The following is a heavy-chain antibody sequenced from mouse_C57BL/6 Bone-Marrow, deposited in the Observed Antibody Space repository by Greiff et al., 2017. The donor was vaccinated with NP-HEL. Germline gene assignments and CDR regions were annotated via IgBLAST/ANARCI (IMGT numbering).Heavy chain of an antibody. CDR2: IDASDSYT. CDR3: ATYTDYFDY. CDR1: GYTFTSYW. D-gene: IGHD1-1*01. J-gene: IGHJ2*01. Sequence: QVQLQQPGAELVMPGASVKLSCKASGYTFTSYWMHWVKQRHGKGLEWIGEIDASDSYTNSNQKFKGKSTLTVDKSSSTAYMPLSSLTSEDSSVYYCATYTDYFDYWGQGTTLTVSS. V-gene: IGHV1-69*01.